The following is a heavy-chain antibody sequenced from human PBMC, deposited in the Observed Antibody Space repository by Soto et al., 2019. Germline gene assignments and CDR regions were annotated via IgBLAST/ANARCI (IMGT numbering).Heavy chain of an antibody. CDR1: GGTFSSYA. CDR2: IIPIFGTA. CDR3: ARPKDYSSGWFIFDY. J-gene: IGHJ4*02. D-gene: IGHD6-19*01. V-gene: IGHV1-69*13. Sequence: SVKVSCKASGGTFSSYAITWVRQAPGQGLEWMGGIIPIFGTANYAQKFQGRVTITADESTSTAYMELSSLRSEDTAVYYCARPKDYSSGWFIFDYWGQGTLVTVSS.